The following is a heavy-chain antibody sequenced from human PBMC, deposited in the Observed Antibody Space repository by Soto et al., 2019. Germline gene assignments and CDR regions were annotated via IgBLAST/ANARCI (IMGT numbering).Heavy chain of an antibody. Sequence: PSETLSLTCTVSGGSISSFYWSWIRQPPVKGLEWIAYIYYSGRTNYNPSLRSRVTISVDTSKNQFSLKLSSVTAADTAVYYCARDGYNSLDYWGQGTLVTVSS. CDR2: IYYSGRT. D-gene: IGHD5-12*01. CDR1: GGSISSFY. CDR3: ARDGYNSLDY. V-gene: IGHV4-59*01. J-gene: IGHJ4*02.